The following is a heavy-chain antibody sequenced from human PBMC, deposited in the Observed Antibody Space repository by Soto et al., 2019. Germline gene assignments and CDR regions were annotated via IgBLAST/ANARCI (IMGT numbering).Heavy chain of an antibody. V-gene: IGHV3-30-3*01. CDR3: ARDFEVDSSSSDGGATPDY. Sequence: QVQLVESGGGVVQPGRSLRLSCAASGFTFSSYAMHWVRQAPGKGLEWVAVISYDGSNKYYADSVKGRFTISRDNSENTLHLQMNSLRAEDTAVYYCARDFEVDSSSSDGGATPDYWGQGTLVTVSS. J-gene: IGHJ4*02. CDR2: ISYDGSNK. CDR1: GFTFSSYA. D-gene: IGHD6-6*01.